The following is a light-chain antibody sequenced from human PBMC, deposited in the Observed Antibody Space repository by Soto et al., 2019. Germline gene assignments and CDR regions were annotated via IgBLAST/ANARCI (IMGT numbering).Light chain of an antibody. Sequence: DIQMTQSPSTLSASVGARAPITCRASQTISSWLAWYQQKPGKAPKLLIYKASTLKSGVPSRFSGSGSGTEFTLTISSLQPDDFATYYCQHYNSYSEAFGQGTKVDIK. J-gene: IGKJ1*01. CDR3: QHYNSYSEA. CDR1: QTISSW. CDR2: KAS. V-gene: IGKV1-5*03.